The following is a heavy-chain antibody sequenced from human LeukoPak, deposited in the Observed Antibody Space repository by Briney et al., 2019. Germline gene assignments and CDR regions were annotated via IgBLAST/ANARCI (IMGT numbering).Heavy chain of an antibody. V-gene: IGHV4-34*12. CDR3: AREKKYPKYRNYYYMDV. CDR1: GGSFRGYS. D-gene: IGHD6-6*01. CDR2: IIHSVST. J-gene: IGHJ6*03. Sequence: SETLSLTCAVYGGSFRGYSWSWIRQPPGKGLEWSGEIIHSVSTNYNPSLKSRVTISVDTSKNQFSLKLSSVTAADTAVYYCAREKKYPKYRNYYYMDVWGKGTTVTVSS.